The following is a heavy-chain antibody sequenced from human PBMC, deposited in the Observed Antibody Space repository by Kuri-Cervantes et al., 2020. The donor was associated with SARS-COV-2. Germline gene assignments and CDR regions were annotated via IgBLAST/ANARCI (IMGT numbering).Heavy chain of an antibody. J-gene: IGHJ6*02. Sequence: ASVKVSCKASGYTFTDYYIHWVRQAPGQGLEWMGWINPTSGGTNYAQKFQGWVTMTRDTSISTAYMELSRLRSDDTAVYYCARGMVRGLIQYYYYGMDVWGQGTTVTVSS. V-gene: IGHV1-2*04. CDR2: INPTSGGT. D-gene: IGHD3-10*01. CDR3: ARGMVRGLIQYYYYGMDV. CDR1: GYTFTDYY.